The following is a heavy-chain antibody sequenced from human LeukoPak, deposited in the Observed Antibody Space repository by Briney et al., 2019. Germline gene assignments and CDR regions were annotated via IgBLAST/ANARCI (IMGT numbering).Heavy chain of an antibody. CDR3: ARGPSLWFGEFNHWFDP. CDR1: GGSISSYY. CDR2: IYYSGGT. Sequence: TSETLSLTCTVSGGSISSYYWSWIRQPPGKGLEWIGYIYYSGGTNYNPSLKSRVTISVDTSKNQFSLKLSSVTAADTAVYYCARGPSLWFGEFNHWFDPWGQGTLVTVSS. D-gene: IGHD3-10*01. V-gene: IGHV4-59*01. J-gene: IGHJ5*02.